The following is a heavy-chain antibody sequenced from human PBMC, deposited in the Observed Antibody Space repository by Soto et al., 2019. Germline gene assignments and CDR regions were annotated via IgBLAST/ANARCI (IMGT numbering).Heavy chain of an antibody. CDR2: ISYDGSNK. CDR3: NKQFVN. D-gene: IGHD6-6*01. Sequence: QVQLVESGGGVVQPGRSLRLSCAASGFSFSTYSMHWVRQAPGKGLEWVAIISYDGSNKYYADSVKGRFTISRDNSKNTLYLQMNGVRADDTAVYYCNKQFVNWGQGTLVTVSS. CDR1: GFSFSTYS. V-gene: IGHV3-30-3*01. J-gene: IGHJ4*02.